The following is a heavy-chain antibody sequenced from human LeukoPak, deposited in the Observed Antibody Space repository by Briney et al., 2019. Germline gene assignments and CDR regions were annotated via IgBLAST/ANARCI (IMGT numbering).Heavy chain of an antibody. Sequence: GGSLRLSCAASGFTFSSYGMSWVRQAPGKGLEWVSAISGSGGSTHYAYSVKGRFTISRDNSKNTLYLQMKSQRAEDTAVYYCAKGGGYEAQYYYYYLDVWGKGTTVTISS. D-gene: IGHD5-12*01. J-gene: IGHJ6*03. CDR3: AKGGGYEAQYYYYYLDV. V-gene: IGHV3-23*01. CDR2: ISGSGGST. CDR1: GFTFSSYG.